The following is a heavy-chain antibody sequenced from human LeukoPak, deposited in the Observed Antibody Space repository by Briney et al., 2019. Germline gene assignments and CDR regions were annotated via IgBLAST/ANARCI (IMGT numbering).Heavy chain of an antibody. CDR3: ARRGEAFDI. CDR2: IYYSGST. Sequence: SETLSLTCIVSGGSISSISSNNYHWGWIRQPPGKGLEWIGSIYYSGSTYYNPSLKSRVTISVDTSKNQFSLKLSSVTAADTAVYYCARRGEAFDIWGQGTMVTVSS. CDR1: GGSISSISSNNYH. J-gene: IGHJ3*02. V-gene: IGHV4-39*07. D-gene: IGHD6-25*01.